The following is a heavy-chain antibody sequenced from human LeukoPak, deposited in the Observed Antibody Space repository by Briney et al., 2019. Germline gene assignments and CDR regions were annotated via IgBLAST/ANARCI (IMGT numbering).Heavy chain of an antibody. V-gene: IGHV1-46*01. J-gene: IGHJ3*02. CDR2: INPGGGST. Sequence: GASVKVSCKASGYIFTDYYIHWVRQAPGQGLERMGIINPGGGSTNYAQKFQGRVTMTRDTSTSTVYMELSSLRSEDTAVYYCARDFGKYYLHKGCSFDIWGQGTMVTVSS. CDR1: GYIFTDYY. D-gene: IGHD3-10*01. CDR3: ARDFGKYYLHKGCSFDI.